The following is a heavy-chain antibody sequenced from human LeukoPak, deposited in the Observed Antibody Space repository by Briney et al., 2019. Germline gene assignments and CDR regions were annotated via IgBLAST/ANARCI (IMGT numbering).Heavy chain of an antibody. CDR3: ARARNPCRDFDF. CDR2: IIPILGIA. CDR1: GGTFSSYT. J-gene: IGHJ4*02. Sequence: SVKVSCKASGGTFSSYTISLVRQAPGQALEWMGRIIPILGIANYAQKFQGRVTITADKSTSTAYMELSSLRSEDTAVYYCARARNPCRDFDFWGQGTLVSVSP. V-gene: IGHV1-69*02.